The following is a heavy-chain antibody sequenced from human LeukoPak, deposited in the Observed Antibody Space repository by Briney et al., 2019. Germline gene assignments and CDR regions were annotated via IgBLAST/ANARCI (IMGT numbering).Heavy chain of an antibody. D-gene: IGHD3-3*01. CDR1: GYTFTGYY. V-gene: IGHV1-2*02. Sequence: GASVNVSCKASGYTFTGYYMHWVRQARGQGPEWMGWINPNSGGTKYAQKFQGRVTMTRDTSISTAYMELSRLRSDDTAVYYCAREFTIFGVVIPKTFDPWGQGTLVTVSS. J-gene: IGHJ5*02. CDR2: INPNSGGT. CDR3: AREFTIFGVVIPKTFDP.